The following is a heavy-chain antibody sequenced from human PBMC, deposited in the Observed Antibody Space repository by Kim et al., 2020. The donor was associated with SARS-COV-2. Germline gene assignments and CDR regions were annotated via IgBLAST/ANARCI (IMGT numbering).Heavy chain of an antibody. CDR3: ARVARTVTTLKTKHFQH. J-gene: IGHJ1*01. Sequence: SETLSLTCAVYGGSFSGYYWSWIRQPPGKGLEWIGEINHSGSTNYNPSLKSRVTISVDTSKNQFSLKLSSVTAADTAVYYCARVARTVTTLKTKHFQHWGQGTLVTVSS. CDR2: INHSGST. D-gene: IGHD4-17*01. V-gene: IGHV4-34*01. CDR1: GGSFSGYY.